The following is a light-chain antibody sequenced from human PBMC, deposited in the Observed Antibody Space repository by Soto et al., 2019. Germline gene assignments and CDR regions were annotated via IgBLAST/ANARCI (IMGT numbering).Light chain of an antibody. V-gene: IGKV1-5*01. CDR3: QQYNSSPLT. CDR1: QSISDW. J-gene: IGKJ4*01. Sequence: DIQMTQSPSTLSASVGDRVTITCRANQSISDWLAWYQQKPGKAPKLLIYDASNLESGVPSRFSGSGSGTEFTLTISSLQPDDFAKYYRQQYNSSPLTFGGGTKMEIK. CDR2: DAS.